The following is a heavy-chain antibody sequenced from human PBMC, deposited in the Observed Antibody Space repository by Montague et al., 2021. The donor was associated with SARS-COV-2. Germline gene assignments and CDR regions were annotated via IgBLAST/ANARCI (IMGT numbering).Heavy chain of an antibody. J-gene: IGHJ4*02. V-gene: IGHV4-59*01. CDR2: VHYTGST. CDR3: ARAQNTCFIANFEDYFEV. Sequence: SETLSLTCEVSGGSISSYYWSWIRQSPGKGLEWIGYVHYTGSTKYNPSLKTRVTLSLDTPKKHCSLKLRSVTAADTAVYYCARAQNTCFIANFEDYFEVWGLGTLVTVSS. D-gene: IGHD1-1*01. CDR1: GGSISSYY.